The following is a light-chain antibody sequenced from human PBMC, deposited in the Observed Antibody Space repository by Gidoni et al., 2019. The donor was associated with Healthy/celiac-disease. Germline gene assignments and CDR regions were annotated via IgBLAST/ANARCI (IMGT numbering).Light chain of an antibody. V-gene: IGLV2-14*01. J-gene: IGLJ2*01. CDR1: SSDVGGYNY. Sequence: QSALTQPASVSWSPGQSITISCTGTSSDVGGYNYVSWYQQHPGKAPKLMIYEVSNRPPGVSNRFSGSKSGNTASLTISGLQAEDEADYYCSSYTSSSFVVFGGGTKLTVL. CDR2: EVS. CDR3: SSYTSSSFVV.